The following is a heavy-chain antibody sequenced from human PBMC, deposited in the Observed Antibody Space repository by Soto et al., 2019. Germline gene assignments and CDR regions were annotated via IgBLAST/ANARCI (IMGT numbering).Heavy chain of an antibody. J-gene: IGHJ4*02. CDR1: GGSISSGGYS. CDR2: IYHSGST. V-gene: IGHV4-30-2*01. Sequence: QLQLQESGSGLVKPSQTLSLTCAVSGGSISSGGYSWSWIRQPPGKGLEWIGYIYHSGSTYYNPSLTTRVTISVDRSKNQFSLKPSSVTAADTAVYYCARENNVLPGGYFDYWGQGTLVTVSS. D-gene: IGHD3-10*01. CDR3: ARENNVLPGGYFDY.